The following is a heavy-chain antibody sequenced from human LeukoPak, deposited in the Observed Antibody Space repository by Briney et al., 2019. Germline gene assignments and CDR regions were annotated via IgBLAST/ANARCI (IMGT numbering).Heavy chain of an antibody. CDR1: GYTFTSYG. V-gene: IGHV1-69*04. CDR3: ARDSRSKYDFWSGAYFDY. Sequence: SVKVSCKASGYTFTSYGISWVRQAPGQGLEWMGRIIPILGIANYAQKFQGRVTITADKSTSTAYMELSSLRSEDTAVYYCARDSRSKYDFWSGAYFDYWGQGTLVTVSS. D-gene: IGHD3-3*01. CDR2: IIPILGIA. J-gene: IGHJ4*02.